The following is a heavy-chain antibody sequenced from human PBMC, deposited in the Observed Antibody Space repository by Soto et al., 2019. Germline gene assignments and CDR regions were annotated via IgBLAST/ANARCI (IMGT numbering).Heavy chain of an antibody. J-gene: IGHJ4*02. CDR1: GFTFSSYG. Sequence: TGGSLRLSCAASGFTFSSYGMHWVRQAPGKGLEWVAVISYDGSNKYYADSVKGRFTISRDNSKNTLYLQMNSLRAEDTAVYYCAKGFWSGYYNLDYWGQGTLVTVS. D-gene: IGHD3-3*01. V-gene: IGHV3-30*18. CDR2: ISYDGSNK. CDR3: AKGFWSGYYNLDY.